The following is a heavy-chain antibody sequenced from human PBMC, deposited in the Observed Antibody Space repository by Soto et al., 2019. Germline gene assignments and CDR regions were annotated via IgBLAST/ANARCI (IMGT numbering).Heavy chain of an antibody. V-gene: IGHV4-39*01. D-gene: IGHD6-19*01. Sequence: SETLSLTCTVSGGSISSRGYYWGWIRQPPGKGLEWIGTIYYSGSTYYNPSLKSRVTISVDTSKNQFSLKLSSVTAADTAVYYCARAKQWLAGAFDIWGQGTMVTVSS. CDR3: ARAKQWLAGAFDI. J-gene: IGHJ3*02. CDR1: GGSISSRGYY. CDR2: IYYSGST.